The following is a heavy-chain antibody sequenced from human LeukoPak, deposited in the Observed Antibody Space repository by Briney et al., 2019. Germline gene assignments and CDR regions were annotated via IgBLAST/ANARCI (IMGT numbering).Heavy chain of an antibody. CDR1: GFTFGSYT. D-gene: IGHD2-15*01. Sequence: GGSLRLSCAASGFTFGSYTMNWVRQAPGKGLEWVSSITASSSYLYYADSLRGRFTISRDHAKNSLYLQMNSLRAEDTAVYYCAGGSGYLDYWGQGTLVTVSS. J-gene: IGHJ4*02. CDR2: ITASSSYL. V-gene: IGHV3-21*01. CDR3: AGGSGYLDY.